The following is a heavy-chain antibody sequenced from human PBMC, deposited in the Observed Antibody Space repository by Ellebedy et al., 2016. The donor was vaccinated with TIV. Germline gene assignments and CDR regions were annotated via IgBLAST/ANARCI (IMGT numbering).Heavy chain of an antibody. D-gene: IGHD3-22*01. Sequence: ASVKVSCXASGYMFSSYGISWVRQAPGQGLEWMGWISGYNGNTNYAQKFKGRVSMTADRSTSTAYLELTSLRSDDTATYYCARDWKGVYYYDAAGFWGQGTLVTVSS. CDR2: ISGYNGNT. J-gene: IGHJ4*02. CDR1: GYMFSSYG. CDR3: ARDWKGVYYYDAAGF. V-gene: IGHV1-18*01.